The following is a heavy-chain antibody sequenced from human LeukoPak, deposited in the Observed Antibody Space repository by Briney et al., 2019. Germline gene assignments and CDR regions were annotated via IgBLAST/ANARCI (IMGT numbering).Heavy chain of an antibody. V-gene: IGHV1-18*01. J-gene: IGHJ4*02. CDR1: GYTFTSYG. CDR3: ARDPGSGRAAHYFDY. CDR2: ISAYNGNT. D-gene: IGHD3-10*01. Sequence: ASVKVSCKASGYTFTSYGISWVRQAPGQGLEWMGWISAYNGNTNYAQKLQGRVIMTTDTSTSTAYMELRSLRSDDTAVYYCARDPGSGRAAHYFDYWGQGTLVTVSS.